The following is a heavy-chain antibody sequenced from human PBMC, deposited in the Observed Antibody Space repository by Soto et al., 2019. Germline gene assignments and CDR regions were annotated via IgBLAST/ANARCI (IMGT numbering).Heavy chain of an antibody. V-gene: IGHV3-33*01. CDR2: IWHDGTQT. Sequence: GGSLRLSCAASGFSFDSFGIHWIRQAPGKGLEWVAMIWHDGTQTYYADSVRGRFTISRDNSEKTVYLQMNSLRAEDTAVYYCARDAAWYLDFWGQGTLVTVSS. D-gene: IGHD2-15*01. CDR1: GFSFDSFG. CDR3: ARDAAWYLDF. J-gene: IGHJ4*02.